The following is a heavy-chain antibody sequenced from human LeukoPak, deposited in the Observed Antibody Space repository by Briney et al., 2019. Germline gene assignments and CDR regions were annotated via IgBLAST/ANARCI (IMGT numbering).Heavy chain of an antibody. V-gene: IGHV3-30*18. D-gene: IGHD3-10*01. J-gene: IGHJ6*02. Sequence: GGSLRLSCAASGFTFSYYGMHWVRQAPGKGLEWVAVISYDGSNKYYADSVKGRFTISRDNSKKTLYLQMNSLRAEDTAVYSCAKDWYYYGSGTYFVGMDVWGQGTTVTVSS. CDR2: ISYDGSNK. CDR1: GFTFSYYG. CDR3: AKDWYYYGSGTYFVGMDV.